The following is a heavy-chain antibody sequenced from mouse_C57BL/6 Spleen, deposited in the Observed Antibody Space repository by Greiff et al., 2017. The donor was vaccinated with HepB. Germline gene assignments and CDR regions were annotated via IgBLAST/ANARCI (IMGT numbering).Heavy chain of an antibody. Sequence: VQLQQSGPELVKPGASVKISCKASGYTFTDYYMNWVKQSHGKSLEWIGDINPNNGGTSYNQKFKGKAKLTVDKSSSTAYMELRSLTSEDSAVYYCASHYGYYAMDYWGQGTSVTVSS. J-gene: IGHJ4*01. CDR2: INPNNGGT. D-gene: IGHD1-1*02. V-gene: IGHV1-26*01. CDR1: GYTFTDYY. CDR3: ASHYGYYAMDY.